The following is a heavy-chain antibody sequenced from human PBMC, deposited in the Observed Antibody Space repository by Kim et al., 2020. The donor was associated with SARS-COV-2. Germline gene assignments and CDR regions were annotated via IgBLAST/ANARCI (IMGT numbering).Heavy chain of an antibody. V-gene: IGHV3-74*01. CDR2: INSDGSSK. CDR1: GFTFSRYW. Sequence: GGSLRLSCAASGFTFSRYWMHWVRQAPGKGLVWVSRINSDGSSKTYADSVKGRFTISRDNAKNMLYLQMSSLRAEDTAVYYCARDLKRGDYDFYGMDVWGQGTTVTVSS. D-gene: IGHD3-3*01. J-gene: IGHJ6*02. CDR3: ARDLKRGDYDFYGMDV.